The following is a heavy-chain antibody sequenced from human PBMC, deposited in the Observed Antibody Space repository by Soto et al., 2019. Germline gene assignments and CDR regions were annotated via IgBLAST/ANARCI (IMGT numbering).Heavy chain of an antibody. J-gene: IGHJ6*02. CDR3: ARLSVVDYYGMDV. CDR1: GYTFTSHA. V-gene: IGHV1-3*01. D-gene: IGHD3-22*01. CDR2: INAGEGNT. Sequence: ASVKVSCKASGYTFTSHAMHWVRQAPGQRLEWMGWINAGEGNTKYSQKFRGRVTFTRDTSASIAYMELSSLRSEDTAVYYCARLSVVDYYGMDVWGQGTTVTVSS.